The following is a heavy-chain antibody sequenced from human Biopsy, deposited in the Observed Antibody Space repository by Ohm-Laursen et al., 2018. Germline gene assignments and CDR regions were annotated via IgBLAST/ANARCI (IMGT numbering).Heavy chain of an antibody. CDR1: GYSIKSGYY. Sequence: SDTLSLTWAVSGYSIKSGYYWGWIRQPPGKGLEWIGNFYHSGSTYYNPSLKSRVTISVEKSKNQFSLKLSSVTAADTAVYYCARLEWRDTFFDFWGQGRLVTVSS. CDR2: FYHSGST. J-gene: IGHJ4*02. CDR3: ARLEWRDTFFDF. V-gene: IGHV4-38-2*01. D-gene: IGHD3-3*01.